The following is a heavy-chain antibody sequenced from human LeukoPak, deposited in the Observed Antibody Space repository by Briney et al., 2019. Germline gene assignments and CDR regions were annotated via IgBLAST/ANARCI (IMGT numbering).Heavy chain of an antibody. V-gene: IGHV4-39*01. CDR1: GGSISSSSYF. Sequence: PSETLSLTWTVSGGSISSSSYFWGWIRQRPGKGLEWIGTIYYSGSTYYNPSLKSRVIISVDASKDQFSLKLSSVTSADTAVYYCAVAGVRYYDSSGLYAFDFWGQGTMVTVSS. D-gene: IGHD3-22*01. CDR2: IYYSGST. J-gene: IGHJ3*01. CDR3: AVAGVRYYDSSGLYAFDF.